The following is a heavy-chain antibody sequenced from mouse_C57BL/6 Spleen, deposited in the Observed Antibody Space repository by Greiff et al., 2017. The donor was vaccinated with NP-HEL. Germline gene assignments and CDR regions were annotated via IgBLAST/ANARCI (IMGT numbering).Heavy chain of an antibody. CDR3: ANYGSSHWYFDV. D-gene: IGHD1-1*01. CDR1: GYSFTGYY. CDR2: INPSTGGT. J-gene: IGHJ1*03. Sequence: EVQGVESGPELVKPGASVKISCKASGYSFTGYYMNWVKQSPEKSLEWIGEINPSTGGTTYNQKFKAKATLTVDKSSSTAYMQLKSLTSEDSAVYYCANYGSSHWYFDVWGTGTTVTVSS. V-gene: IGHV1-42*01.